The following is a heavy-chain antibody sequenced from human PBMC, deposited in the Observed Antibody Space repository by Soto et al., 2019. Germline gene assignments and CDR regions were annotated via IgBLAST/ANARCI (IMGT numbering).Heavy chain of an antibody. J-gene: IGHJ4*02. CDR1: GFTFSSYG. CDR2: ISYDGSNK. Sequence: GGSLRLSCAASGFTFSSYGMHWVRQAPGKGLEWVAVISYDGSNKYYADSVKGRFTISRDNSRNTLYLQMNSLRAEDTAVYYCAKPSFNYYDSSGYDYWGQGTLVTVSS. CDR3: AKPSFNYYDSSGYDY. D-gene: IGHD3-22*01. V-gene: IGHV3-30*18.